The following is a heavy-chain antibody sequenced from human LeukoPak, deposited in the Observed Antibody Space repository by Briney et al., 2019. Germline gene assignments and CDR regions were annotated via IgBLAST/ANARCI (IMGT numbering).Heavy chain of an antibody. Sequence: GGSLRLSCAASGFTFDDYAMHWVRQAPGKGLEWVSGISWNSGSIGYADSVKGRFTISRDNAKNSLYLQMNSLRAEDTALYYCAKDSRWSSGWYGSDYYYGMDVWGQGTTVTVSS. D-gene: IGHD6-19*01. CDR1: GFTFDDYA. J-gene: IGHJ6*02. V-gene: IGHV3-9*01. CDR3: AKDSRWSSGWYGSDYYYGMDV. CDR2: ISWNSGSI.